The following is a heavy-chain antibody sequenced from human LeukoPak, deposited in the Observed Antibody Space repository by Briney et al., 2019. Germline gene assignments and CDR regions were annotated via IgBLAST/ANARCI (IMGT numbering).Heavy chain of an antibody. D-gene: IGHD2-15*01. Sequence: ASVKVSCKASGYTFTGYYMHWVRQATGQGLEWIGWINPNSGGTKYAQKFQGRVTMTRDTSISTAYMELSRLRSDDTAVYYCARGYCSGGSCANYYYYYMDVWGKGTTVTVSS. V-gene: IGHV1-2*02. J-gene: IGHJ6*03. CDR2: INPNSGGT. CDR1: GYTFTGYY. CDR3: ARGYCSGGSCANYYYYYMDV.